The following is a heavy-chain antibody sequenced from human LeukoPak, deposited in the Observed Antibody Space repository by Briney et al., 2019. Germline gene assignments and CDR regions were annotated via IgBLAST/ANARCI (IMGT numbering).Heavy chain of an antibody. CDR2: IYHSGST. J-gene: IGHJ2*01. D-gene: IGHD7-27*01. CDR1: GGSISTSNW. CDR3: ARSELGIAYWYFDL. V-gene: IGHV4-4*02. Sequence: SGTLSLTCAVSGGSISTSNWWTWVRQSPGKGLEWIGEIYHSGSTDYNPSLKSRVTMSVDRSKNQFSLKLRSVTAADTAVYYCARSELGIAYWYFDLWGRGTLVTVSS.